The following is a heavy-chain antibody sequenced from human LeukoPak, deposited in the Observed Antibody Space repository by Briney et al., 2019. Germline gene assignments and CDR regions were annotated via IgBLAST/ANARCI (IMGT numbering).Heavy chain of an antibody. CDR1: GGTFSSYA. V-gene: IGHV1-69*04. Sequence: GASVKVSCKASGGTFSSYAISWVRQAPGQGLEWMGRIIPILGIANYAQKFQGRVTITADKSTSTAYMELSSLRSEDTAVYYCARVRGSGYYGYFDYWGQGTLVTVSS. CDR2: IIPILGIA. J-gene: IGHJ4*02. D-gene: IGHD3-22*01. CDR3: ARVRGSGYYGYFDY.